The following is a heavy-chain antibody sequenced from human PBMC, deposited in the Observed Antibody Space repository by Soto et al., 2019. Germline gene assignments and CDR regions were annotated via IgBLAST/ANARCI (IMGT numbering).Heavy chain of an antibody. Sequence: EVQLVASGGGLVQPGGSLRLSCEASGFTFSSYWMSWVRQLPGKGLEWVATIKQDGSEKNYVDSVKGRFSISRDNAKNSLYLQMDSLRVEDTAVHYCARLKYYDYSWGSDQGAFDIWGQGTMVTVSS. CDR3: ARLKYYDYSWGSDQGAFDI. CDR2: IKQDGSEK. V-gene: IGHV3-7*01. J-gene: IGHJ3*02. D-gene: IGHD3-16*01. CDR1: GFTFSSYW.